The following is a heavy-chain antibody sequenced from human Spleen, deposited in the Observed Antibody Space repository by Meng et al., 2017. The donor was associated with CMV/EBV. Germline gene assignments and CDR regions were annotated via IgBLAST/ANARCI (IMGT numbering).Heavy chain of an antibody. V-gene: IGHV3-30*02. CDR1: GFTFSSYG. J-gene: IGHJ4*02. D-gene: IGHD2-2*01. CDR3: AKEEDIVVVPAGFDY. CDR2: IRYDGSNK. Sequence: QGEVVGSGGGVVPPGGSLRLSCAAAGFTFSSYGMHWVRQAPGKGLEWVAFIRYDGSNKYYADSVKGRSTISRDNSKNTLYLQMNSLRVEDTAVYYCAKEEDIVVVPAGFDYWGQGTLVTVSS.